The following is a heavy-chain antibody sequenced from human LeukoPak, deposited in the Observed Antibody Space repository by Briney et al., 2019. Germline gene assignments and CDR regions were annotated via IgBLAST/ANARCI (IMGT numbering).Heavy chain of an antibody. Sequence: SETLSLTCTVSGYSISSGYYWGWIRQPPGKGLEWIGSIYHSGSTYYNPSLKSRVTISVDTSKNQFSLKLSSVTAADTAVYYCARESRLAYGDYHDYWGQGTLVTVSS. CDR1: GYSISSGYY. CDR3: ARESRLAYGDYHDY. D-gene: IGHD4-17*01. V-gene: IGHV4-38-2*02. J-gene: IGHJ4*02. CDR2: IYHSGST.